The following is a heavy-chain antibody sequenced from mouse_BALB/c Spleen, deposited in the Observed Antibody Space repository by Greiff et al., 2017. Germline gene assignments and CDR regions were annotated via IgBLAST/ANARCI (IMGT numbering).Heavy chain of an antibody. J-gene: IGHJ4*01. CDR2: INPGSGGT. D-gene: IGHD1-2*01. CDR3: ARELRLLAMDY. CDR1: GYAFTNYL. Sequence: QVQLQQSGAELVRPGTSVKVSCKASGYAFTNYLIEWVKQRPGQGLEWIGVINPGSGGTNYNEKFKGKATLTADKSSSTAYMQLSSLTSDDSAVYFCARELRLLAMDYWGQGTSVTVSS. V-gene: IGHV1-54*01.